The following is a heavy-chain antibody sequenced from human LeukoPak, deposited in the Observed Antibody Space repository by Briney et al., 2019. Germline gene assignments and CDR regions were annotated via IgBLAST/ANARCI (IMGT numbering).Heavy chain of an antibody. D-gene: IGHD2-2*02. V-gene: IGHV4-38-2*01. CDR1: GYSISSGYY. Sequence: SETLSLTCAVSGYSISSGYYWGWIRQPPGKGLEWIGSIYHSGSTYYNPSLKSRVTISVGTSKNQFSLKLSSVTAADTAVYYCASLYLYIWGQGTLVTVSS. J-gene: IGHJ4*02. CDR3: ASLYLYI. CDR2: IYHSGST.